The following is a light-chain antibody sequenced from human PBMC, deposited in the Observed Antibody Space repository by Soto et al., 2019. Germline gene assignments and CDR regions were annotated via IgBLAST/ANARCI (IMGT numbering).Light chain of an antibody. V-gene: IGKV3-11*01. Sequence: EIMLTQSPGTLSLWQGERVTRSCRASQSVSTFLAWYQLKTGQAPRLLIYDASNRASGIPARFSGSRSGTDFTLTISSLEPEDCALDYCQQRSSWTRTFGQGTKVDIK. J-gene: IGKJ1*01. CDR3: QQRSSWTRT. CDR2: DAS. CDR1: QSVSTF.